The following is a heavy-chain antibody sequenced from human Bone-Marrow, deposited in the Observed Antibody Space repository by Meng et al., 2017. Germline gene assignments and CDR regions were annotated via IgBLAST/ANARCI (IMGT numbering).Heavy chain of an antibody. J-gene: IGHJ6*02. V-gene: IGHV3-9*01. Sequence: SLKISCAASGFTFDDYAMHWVRQAPGKGLEWVSGISWNSGSIGYADSVKGRFTISRDNAKNSLYLQMNSLRAEDTALYYCAKDMRDGWVRGVITPLYGMDVWGQGTTVTGSS. CDR1: GFTFDDYA. CDR2: ISWNSGSI. CDR3: AKDMRDGWVRGVITPLYGMDV. D-gene: IGHD3-10*01.